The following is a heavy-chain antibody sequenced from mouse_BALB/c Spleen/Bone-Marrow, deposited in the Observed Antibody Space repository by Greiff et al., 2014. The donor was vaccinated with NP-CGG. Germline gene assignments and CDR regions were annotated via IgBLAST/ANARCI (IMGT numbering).Heavy chain of an antibody. CDR2: INPSSGYT. Sequence: QVQLKESGAELARPGASVKMSCKASGYTFTSYTMHWVKQRPGQGLEWTGYINPSSGYTNYNQKFKDKATLTADKSSSTAYMQLSSLTSEDSAVYYCARFITTATEYFDYWGQGTTLTVSS. CDR3: ARFITTATEYFDY. CDR1: GYTFTSYT. D-gene: IGHD1-2*01. J-gene: IGHJ2*01. V-gene: IGHV1-4*01.